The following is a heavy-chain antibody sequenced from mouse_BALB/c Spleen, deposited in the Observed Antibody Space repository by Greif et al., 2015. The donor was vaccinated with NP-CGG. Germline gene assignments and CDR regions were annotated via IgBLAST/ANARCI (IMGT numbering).Heavy chain of an antibody. D-gene: IGHD2-14*01. CDR1: GYTFTNYW. J-gene: IGHJ1*01. Sequence: QVQLQQSGAELVRPGTSVKISCKASGYTFTNYWLGRVKQRPGHGLEWIGDIYPGGGYTNYNEKFKGKATLTADTSSSTAYMQLSSLTSEDSAVYFCARLEVRRNGVWGAGTTVTVSS. CDR3: ARLEVRRNGV. V-gene: IGHV1-63*02. CDR2: IYPGGGYT.